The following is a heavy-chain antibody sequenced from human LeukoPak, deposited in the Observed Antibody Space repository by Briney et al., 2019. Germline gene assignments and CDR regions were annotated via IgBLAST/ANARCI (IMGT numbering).Heavy chain of an antibody. CDR1: GFSLSTSGMC. Sequence: ESGPTLVKPTQTLTLTCTFSGFSLSTSGMCVSWIRQPPGKALEWLARIDWDDDKYYSTSLKTRLTISKDTSKNQVVLTMTNMDPVDTATYYCARAPYYDSSGYYPDYWGQGTLVTVSS. CDR3: ARAPYYDSSGYYPDY. J-gene: IGHJ4*02. V-gene: IGHV2-70*11. D-gene: IGHD3-22*01. CDR2: IDWDDDK.